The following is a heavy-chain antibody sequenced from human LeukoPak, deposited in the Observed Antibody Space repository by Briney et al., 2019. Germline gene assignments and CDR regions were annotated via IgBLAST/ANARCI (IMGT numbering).Heavy chain of an antibody. CDR1: GYTFTGYY. V-gene: IGHV1-2*02. D-gene: IGHD4-23*01. CDR3: ARGGDYGGKGKEGDYFDY. CDR2: INPNGGGT. Sequence: ASVKVSCKASGYTFTGYYMHWVRQAPGQGLEWMGWINPNGGGTNCAQKFQGRVTMTRDASISTAYMELSRLRSDDTAVYYCARGGDYGGKGKEGDYFDYWGQGTLVTVSS. J-gene: IGHJ4*02.